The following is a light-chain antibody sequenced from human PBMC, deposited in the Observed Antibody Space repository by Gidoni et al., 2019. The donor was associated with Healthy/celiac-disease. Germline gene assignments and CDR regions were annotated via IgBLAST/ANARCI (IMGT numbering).Light chain of an antibody. CDR2: AAS. CDR3: QQNYSTPRT. CDR1: QSISSY. Sequence: DIQMTQSPSSLSASVGDRVTITCRASQSISSYLNWHQQKPGQAPKLLIYAASSLHGGVPSRFSGSGSGTDFTLTISSLQPEDFATYYCQQNYSTPRTFGQGTKVEIK. J-gene: IGKJ1*01. V-gene: IGKV1-39*01.